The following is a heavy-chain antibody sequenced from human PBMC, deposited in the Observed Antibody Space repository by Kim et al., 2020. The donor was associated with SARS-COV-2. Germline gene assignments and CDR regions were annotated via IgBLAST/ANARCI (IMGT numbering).Heavy chain of an antibody. D-gene: IGHD2-15*01. CDR3: ARDNGVVVVAAVLGRYNWFDP. Sequence: ASVKVSCKASGYTFTGYYMHWVRQAPGQGLEWMGWINPNSGGTNYAQKFQGRVTMTRDTSISTAYMELSRLRSDDTAVYYCARDNGVVVVAAVLGRYNWFDPWGQGTLVTVSS. CDR2: INPNSGGT. J-gene: IGHJ5*02. CDR1: GYTFTGYY. V-gene: IGHV1-2*02.